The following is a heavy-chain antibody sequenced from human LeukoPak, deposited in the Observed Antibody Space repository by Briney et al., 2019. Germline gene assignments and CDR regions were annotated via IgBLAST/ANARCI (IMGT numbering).Heavy chain of an antibody. V-gene: IGHV3-23*01. Sequence: GGSLRLPCAASGFTFSSYAMSWVRQAPGKGLEWVSAISGSGGSTYYADSVKGRFTISRDNSKNTLYLQMNSLRAEDTAVYYCAKDRYGDRAFDYWGQGTLVTVSS. CDR1: GFTFSSYA. J-gene: IGHJ4*02. CDR3: AKDRYGDRAFDY. CDR2: ISGSGGST. D-gene: IGHD5-18*01.